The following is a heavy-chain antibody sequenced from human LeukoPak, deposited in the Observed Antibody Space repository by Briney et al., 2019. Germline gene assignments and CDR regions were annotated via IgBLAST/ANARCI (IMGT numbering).Heavy chain of an antibody. CDR1: GFTFSSYE. D-gene: IGHD3-10*02. J-gene: IGHJ6*03. CDR2: ISSSGSTI. V-gene: IGHV3-48*03. CDR3: AELGITMIGGV. Sequence: PGGSLRLSCAASGFTFSSYEMNWVRQAPGKGLEWVSYISSSGSTIYYADSVKGRYTISRDNAKNSLYLQMNSLRAEDTAVYYCAELGITMIGGVWGKGTTVTIS.